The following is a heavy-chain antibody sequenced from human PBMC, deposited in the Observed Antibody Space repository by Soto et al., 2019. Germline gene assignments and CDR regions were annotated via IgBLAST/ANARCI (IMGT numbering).Heavy chain of an antibody. V-gene: IGHV1-69*13. J-gene: IGHJ5*02. CDR2: IIPIFGTA. Sequence: SVKVSCKASGGTFSSYAIGWVRQAPGQGLEWMGGIIPIFGTANYAQKFQGRVTITADESTSTAYMELSSLRSEDTAVYYCAGRGYYYDSSGPRNRNWFDPWGQGTLVTVSS. CDR1: GGTFSSYA. CDR3: AGRGYYYDSSGPRNRNWFDP. D-gene: IGHD3-22*01.